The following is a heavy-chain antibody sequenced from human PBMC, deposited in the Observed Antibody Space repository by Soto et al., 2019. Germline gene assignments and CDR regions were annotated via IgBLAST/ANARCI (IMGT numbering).Heavy chain of an antibody. V-gene: IGHV3-23*01. J-gene: IGHJ6*02. CDR2: ISGSGGST. CDR1: GFTFSSYA. Sequence: GGSLRLSCVASGFTFSSYAMHWVRQAPGKGLEWVSAISGSGGSTYYADSVKGRFTISRDNSKNTLYLQMNSLRAEDTAVYYCAKRMNYYDSSGYYYQTPYYYYGMDVWGQGTTVTVSS. CDR3: AKRMNYYDSSGYYYQTPYYYYGMDV. D-gene: IGHD3-22*01.